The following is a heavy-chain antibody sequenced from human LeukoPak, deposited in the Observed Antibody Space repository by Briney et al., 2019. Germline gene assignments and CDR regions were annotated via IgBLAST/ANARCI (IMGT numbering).Heavy chain of an antibody. V-gene: IGHV4-30-2*01. CDR1: GGSISSGGYY. D-gene: IGHD1-26*01. CDR3: ARDTPIVGATRAFDI. Sequence: PSETLSLTCIVSGGSISSGGYYWSWIRRPPGKGLEWIGYIYHSGSTYYNPSLKSRVTISVDRSKNQFSLKLSSVTAADTAVYYCARDTPIVGATRAFDIWGQGTMVTVSS. J-gene: IGHJ3*02. CDR2: IYHSGST.